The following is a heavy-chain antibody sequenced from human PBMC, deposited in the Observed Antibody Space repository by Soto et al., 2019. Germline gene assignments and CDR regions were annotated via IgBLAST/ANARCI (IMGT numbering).Heavy chain of an antibody. V-gene: IGHV3-30*18. Sequence: QVQLVESGGGVVQPGRSLRLSCAASGFTFSSYGMHWVRQAPGKGLEWVAVISYDGSNKYYADSVKGRFTISRDNSKNTLYLQMNSLRAEVTAVYYCAKTTWIQLWLAFDYWGQGTLVTVSS. J-gene: IGHJ4*02. CDR2: ISYDGSNK. D-gene: IGHD5-18*01. CDR3: AKTTWIQLWLAFDY. CDR1: GFTFSSYG.